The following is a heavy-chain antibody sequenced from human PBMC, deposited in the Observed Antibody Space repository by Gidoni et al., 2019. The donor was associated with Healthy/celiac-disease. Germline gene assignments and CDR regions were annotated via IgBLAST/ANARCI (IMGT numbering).Heavy chain of an antibody. CDR1: GGTFSSYA. CDR3: ARDPCVVVPAAIADRGACGSTAGVDY. Sequence: QVQLVQSGAEVKKPGSSVKVSCKASGGTFSSYAISWVRQAPGQGLEWMGRIIPIRGIANFAQKCQGRVTLPADKSTSTAYMELSSLRSEDTAVYYCARDPCVVVPAAIADRGACGSTAGVDYWGQGTLVTVSS. D-gene: IGHD2-2*01. CDR2: IIPIRGIA. V-gene: IGHV1-69*04. J-gene: IGHJ4*02.